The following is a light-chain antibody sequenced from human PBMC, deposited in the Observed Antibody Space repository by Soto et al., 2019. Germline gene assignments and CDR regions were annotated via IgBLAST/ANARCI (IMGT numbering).Light chain of an antibody. V-gene: IGKV1-5*01. CDR1: QSISSW. CDR3: QQYNSYLIT. CDR2: DAF. Sequence: DIQMTQSPSTLSAFVGDRVTINCRASQSISSWVAWYQQKPGKAPKLLIYDAFSLESGVPSRFSGSGFGTEFTLTISSLQPDDFATYYCQQYNSYLITFGGGTKVDIK. J-gene: IGKJ4*01.